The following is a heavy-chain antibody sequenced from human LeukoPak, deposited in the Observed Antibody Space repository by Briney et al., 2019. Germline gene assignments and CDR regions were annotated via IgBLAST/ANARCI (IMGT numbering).Heavy chain of an antibody. CDR1: GFTFSSYG. V-gene: IGHV3-30*18. CDR3: AKDPTYYYDSSGPFDY. CDR2: ISYDGSNK. J-gene: IGHJ4*02. Sequence: GGSLRLSCAASGFTFSSYGMHWVRQAPGKGLEWVAVISYDGSNKYYADSVKGRFTISRDNSKNTLYLQMNSLRAEDTAVYYCAKDPTYYYDSSGPFDYWGQGTLVTVSS. D-gene: IGHD3-22*01.